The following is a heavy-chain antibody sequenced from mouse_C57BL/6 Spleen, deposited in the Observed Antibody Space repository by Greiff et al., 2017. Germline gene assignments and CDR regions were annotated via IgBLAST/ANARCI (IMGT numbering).Heavy chain of an antibody. CDR1: GFTFSSYA. Sequence: DVQLVESGGGLVKPGGSLKLSCAASGFTFSSYAMSWVRQTPEKRLEWVATISDGGSYTYYPDNVKGRFTISRDNAKNNLYLQMSQLKSDDTAMYYCAREQLRYFDYWGQGTTLTVSS. CDR2: ISDGGSYT. V-gene: IGHV5-4*01. J-gene: IGHJ2*01. D-gene: IGHD3-2*02. CDR3: AREQLRYFDY.